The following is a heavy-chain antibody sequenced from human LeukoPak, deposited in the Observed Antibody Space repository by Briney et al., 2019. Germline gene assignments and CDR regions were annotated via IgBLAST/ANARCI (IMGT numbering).Heavy chain of an antibody. CDR1: GYTFTGYY. Sequence: ASVKVSCKASGYTFTGYYMHWVRQAPGQGLEWMGWINPNSGGKNYAQKFQGRVTMTRDTSISTAYMELSRLRSDDTAVYYCARAYSSRAASGFDPWGQGTLVTVSS. V-gene: IGHV1-2*02. D-gene: IGHD6-13*01. J-gene: IGHJ5*02. CDR3: ARAYSSRAASGFDP. CDR2: INPNSGGK.